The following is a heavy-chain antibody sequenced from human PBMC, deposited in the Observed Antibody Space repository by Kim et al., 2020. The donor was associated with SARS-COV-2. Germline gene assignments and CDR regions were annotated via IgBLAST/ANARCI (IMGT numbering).Heavy chain of an antibody. Sequence: SETLSLTCTVSGGSISSSNFYWGWIRQPPGKGLEWIGSIYYSGSTYYNPSLKSRVSISVDTSKNQFSLRLTSVTAADTALYYCVGYCSSTSCYNYYNMDVWGQGTTVTVSS. CDR1: GGSISSSNFY. CDR2: IYYSGST. V-gene: IGHV4-39*01. CDR3: VGYCSSTSCYNYYNMDV. J-gene: IGHJ6*02. D-gene: IGHD2-2*02.